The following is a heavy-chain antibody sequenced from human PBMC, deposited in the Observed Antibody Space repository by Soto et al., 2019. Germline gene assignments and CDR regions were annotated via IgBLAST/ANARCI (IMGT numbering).Heavy chain of an antibody. CDR2: LYDVDGT. D-gene: IGHD2-21*02. Sequence: DVQLVESGGGLIQPGGSLRLSCAAFGLTVSGKKYLAWVRQAPGKGLEWLSGLYDVDGTYYADSVKGRFTVSRDSSKSVVYLQLNSLRPDDTAVYFCASWRLQEHAYDSWGLVTTVTVSS. CDR3: ASWRLQEHAYDS. J-gene: IGHJ3*02. CDR1: GLTVSGKKY. V-gene: IGHV3-53*01.